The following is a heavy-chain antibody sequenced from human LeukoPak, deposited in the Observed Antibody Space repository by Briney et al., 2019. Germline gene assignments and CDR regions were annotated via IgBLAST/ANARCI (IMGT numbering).Heavy chain of an antibody. CDR2: ISNSSSYK. CDR3: ARRRDIVVVPAAYIWFYP. D-gene: IGHD2-2*01. CDR1: GFTFSSYS. V-gene: IGHV3-21*01. J-gene: IGHJ5*02. Sequence: GGTLRLSCAASGFTFSSYSMNWVRQAPGKGLEWVSSISNSSSYKYYAYSMKGRFTTSKNNTKHSLHLQMCSPMSEDTAVHYCARRRDIVVVPAAYIWFYPWGQGTLVTVSS.